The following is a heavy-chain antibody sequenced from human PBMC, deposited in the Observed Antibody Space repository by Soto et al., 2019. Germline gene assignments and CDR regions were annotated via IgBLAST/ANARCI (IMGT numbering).Heavy chain of an antibody. CDR3: ARDAWGSSGWPGDY. V-gene: IGHV1-69*13. Sequence: GASVKVSCKASGGTFSSYAISWARQAPGQGLEWMGGIIPIFGTANYAQKFQGRVTITADESTSTAYMELSSLRSEDTAVYYCARDAWGSSGWPGDYWGQGTLVTVSS. CDR1: GGTFSSYA. CDR2: IIPIFGTA. J-gene: IGHJ4*02. D-gene: IGHD6-19*01.